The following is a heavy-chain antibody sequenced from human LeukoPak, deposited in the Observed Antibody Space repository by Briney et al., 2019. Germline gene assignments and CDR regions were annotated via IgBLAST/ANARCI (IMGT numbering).Heavy chain of an antibody. CDR1: GESFSGYY. CDR2: INHSGST. CDR3: ARYDFWSGYLDY. Sequence: SETLSLTCAVYGESFSGYYWSWIRQPPGKGLEWIGEINHSGSTNYNPSLKSRVTISVDTSKNQFSLKLSSVTAADTAVYYCARYDFWSGYLDYWGQGTLVTVSS. J-gene: IGHJ4*02. D-gene: IGHD3-3*01. V-gene: IGHV4-34*01.